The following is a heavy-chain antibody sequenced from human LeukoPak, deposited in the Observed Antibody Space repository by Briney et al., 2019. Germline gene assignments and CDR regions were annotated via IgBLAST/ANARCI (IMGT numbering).Heavy chain of an antibody. Sequence: AGGSLRLSCAASGFTFSSYAMSWVRQAPGKGLEWVSAISGSGGSTYYADSVKGRFTISRDNSKNTLYLQMNSLRAEDTAVYYCAKERKYYDFWSGYPLGYYMDVWGKGTTVTVSS. J-gene: IGHJ6*03. D-gene: IGHD3-3*01. CDR1: GFTFSSYA. CDR3: AKERKYYDFWSGYPLGYYMDV. CDR2: ISGSGGST. V-gene: IGHV3-23*01.